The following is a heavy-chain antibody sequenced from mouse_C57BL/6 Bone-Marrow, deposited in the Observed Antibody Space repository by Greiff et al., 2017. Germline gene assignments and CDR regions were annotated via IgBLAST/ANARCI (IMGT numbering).Heavy chain of an antibody. J-gene: IGHJ2*01. V-gene: IGHV1-50*01. CDR2: IDPSASYT. D-gene: IGHD2-4*01. Sequence: QVQLKQPGAELVKPGASVKLSCKASGYTFTSYWMQWVKQRPGQGLEWIGEIDPSASYTNYNQKFKGKATLTVDTSSSTAYMQLSSLTSEDSAVYYCARRGLYYDYDGVYFDYWGQGTTLTVSS. CDR3: ARRGLYYDYDGVYFDY. CDR1: GYTFTSYW.